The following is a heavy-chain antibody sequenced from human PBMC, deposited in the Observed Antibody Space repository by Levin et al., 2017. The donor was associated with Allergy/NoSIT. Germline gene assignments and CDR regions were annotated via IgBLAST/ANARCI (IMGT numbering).Heavy chain of an antibody. J-gene: IGHJ4*02. CDR1: GFTFNSYA. CDR3: AKDQGFTVTTTCDS. D-gene: IGHD4-17*01. CDR2: ITGSGASS. Sequence: GGSLRLSCAASGFTFNSYAMNWVRQAPGKGLEWVAAITGSGASSFYAQSVKGRFTVSRDESSNTLHLQMTSLRSDDTAVYYCAKDQGFTVTTTCDSWGQGVQVIVSS. V-gene: IGHV3-23*01.